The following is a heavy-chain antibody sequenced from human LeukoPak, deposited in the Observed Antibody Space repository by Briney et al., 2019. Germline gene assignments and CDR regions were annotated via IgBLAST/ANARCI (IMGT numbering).Heavy chain of an antibody. CDR2: IIPIFGTA. D-gene: IGHD3-16*01. J-gene: IGHJ6*03. V-gene: IGHV1-69*13. CDR3: ASDPGGNYYYMDV. Sequence: EASVKVSCKASGGTFSSYAISWVRQAPGQGLECMGGIIPIFGTANYAQKFQGRVTITADESTSTAYMELSSLRSEDTAVYYCASDPGGNYYYMDVWGKGTTVTVSS. CDR1: GGTFSSYA.